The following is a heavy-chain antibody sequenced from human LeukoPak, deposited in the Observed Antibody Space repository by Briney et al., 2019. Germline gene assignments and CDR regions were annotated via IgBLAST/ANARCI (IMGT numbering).Heavy chain of an antibody. CDR1: GFTFSIYA. J-gene: IGHJ4*02. CDR3: ARDRPNYYGSDGHYYRRDGDY. CDR2: ITSRGGNT. V-gene: IGHV3-23*01. Sequence: PGGSLRLSCAASGFTFSIYAMSWVRQAPGKGLQWVSSITSRGGNTWYVDSVKGRFTITRDNSENTLYLQMHSLRAEDTAVYYCARDRPNYYGSDGHYYRRDGDYWGRGTLVSVSS. D-gene: IGHD3-22*01.